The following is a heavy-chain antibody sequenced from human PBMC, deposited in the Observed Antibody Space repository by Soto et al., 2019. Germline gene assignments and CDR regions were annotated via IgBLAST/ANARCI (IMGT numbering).Heavy chain of an antibody. Sequence: QVHLMESGGGVVQPGRSLRLSCAASGFTFNNYAMNWVRQAPGKGLEWVAFISYDGSKIYNADSVKGRFTISRDNYKNTLYLQMNSLRVEDTALYYCAKVRTVFGVSRLYYGLDVWGQGTTVTVS. CDR2: ISYDGSKI. D-gene: IGHD3-3*01. CDR3: AKVRTVFGVSRLYYGLDV. CDR1: GFTFNNYA. V-gene: IGHV3-30*18. J-gene: IGHJ6*02.